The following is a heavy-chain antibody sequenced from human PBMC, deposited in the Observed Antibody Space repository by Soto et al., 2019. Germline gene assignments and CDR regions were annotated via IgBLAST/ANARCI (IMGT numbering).Heavy chain of an antibody. CDR3: TTGIYYDILTGHHNVAY. Sequence: PGGSLRLSXVASGFNLSHPWMTWVRQAAGKGLEWVGRIKSKTDGGTADYAAPVKGRATISRDDSKNTVYLQMNSLKTEDTAVYYCTTGIYYDILTGHHNVAYWGQGALVTVSS. J-gene: IGHJ4*02. CDR2: IKSKTDGGTA. D-gene: IGHD3-9*01. V-gene: IGHV3-15*01. CDR1: GFNLSHPW.